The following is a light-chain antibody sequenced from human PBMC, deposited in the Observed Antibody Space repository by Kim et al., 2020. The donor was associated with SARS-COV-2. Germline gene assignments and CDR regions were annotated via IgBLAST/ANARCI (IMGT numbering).Light chain of an antibody. CDR2: AAS. V-gene: IGKV1-39*01. Sequence: DIQMTQSPSSLSASVGDRVTITCRASQSISSYLNWYQQKPGKAPKLLIYAASSLQSGVTSRFSGSGSGTDFTLTISSLQPEDFATYYCQQSYSTPYSFGQGPKLEI. CDR1: QSISSY. CDR3: QQSYSTPYS. J-gene: IGKJ2*03.